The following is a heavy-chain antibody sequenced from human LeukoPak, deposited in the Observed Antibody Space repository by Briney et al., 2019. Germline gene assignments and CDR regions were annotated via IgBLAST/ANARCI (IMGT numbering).Heavy chain of an antibody. CDR2: IYSGGNT. CDR3: ARRAGGYSHSYDY. Sequence: VGSLRLSCAASGFTVSSNYMSWVRQAPGKGLEWVAIIYSGGNTNYADSVKGRFTISRDNSKNTLYLQMNNLRADDTAVYYCARRAGGYSHSYDYWGQGTLVTVSS. J-gene: IGHJ4*02. V-gene: IGHV3-53*01. CDR1: GFTVSSNY. D-gene: IGHD4-23*01.